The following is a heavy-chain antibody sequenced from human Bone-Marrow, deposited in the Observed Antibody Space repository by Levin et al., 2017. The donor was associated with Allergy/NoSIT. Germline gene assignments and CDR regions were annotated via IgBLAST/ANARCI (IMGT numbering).Heavy chain of an antibody. Sequence: GSLRLSFLFSFFFLPPSSFLFLLPSPLRGLAWIGHFYGRGGATYNPSLQSRVTLSLDTSRNVFSLTLTSLSPADTAVYYCARNSRNHYYYGMDFWGRGTTVTVSS. D-gene: IGHD4-11*01. CDR1: FFFLPPSS. CDR3: ARNSRNHYYYGMDF. V-gene: IGHV4-4*07. J-gene: IGHJ6*02. CDR2: FYGRGGA.